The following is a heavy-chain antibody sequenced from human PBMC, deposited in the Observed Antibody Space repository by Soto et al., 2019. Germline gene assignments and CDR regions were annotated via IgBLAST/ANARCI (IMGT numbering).Heavy chain of an antibody. D-gene: IGHD2-15*01. CDR1: GFTLSSYW. CDR3: ARVNSLAGEY. V-gene: IGHV3-7*05. J-gene: IGHJ4*02. CDR2: IKQEGNEK. Sequence: EVQLVESGGGLVQPGGSLRLSCADSGFTLSSYWMSWVRQAPGKGLEWVANIKQEGNEKYYVDSVNGRFTISRDNATNSLYLQMNRRTAADTAVYYCARVNSLAGEYGGQGTLVTVS.